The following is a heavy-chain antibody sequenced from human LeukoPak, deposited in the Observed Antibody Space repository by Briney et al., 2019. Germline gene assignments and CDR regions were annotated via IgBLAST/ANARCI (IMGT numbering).Heavy chain of an antibody. Sequence: TGGSLRLSCEASGFIFSNYWMAWVRQAPGKGLEWVSVIYSGGSTYYADSVKGRFTISRDNSKNTLYLQMNSLRAEDTAVYYCARDGRDRYYYDSSGYYYRDWGQGTLVTVSS. V-gene: IGHV3-66*01. CDR1: GFIFSNYW. CDR2: IYSGGST. CDR3: ARDGRDRYYYDSSGYYYRD. J-gene: IGHJ4*02. D-gene: IGHD3-22*01.